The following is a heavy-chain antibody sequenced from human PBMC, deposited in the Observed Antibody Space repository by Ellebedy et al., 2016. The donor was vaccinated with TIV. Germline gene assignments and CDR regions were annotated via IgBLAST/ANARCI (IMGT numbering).Heavy chain of an antibody. J-gene: IGHJ3*02. CDR1: GFTFTTYA. D-gene: IGHD6-19*01. Sequence: PGGSLRLSCAASGFTFTTYAMSWLRQAPGKGLEWVSAICSGGGTTHYADSVRGRFTISRDDSKNTLYLQMNSLRAEDTAVYYCAKRGVGWAAFDIWGPGTMVTVSS. CDR3: AKRGVGWAAFDI. V-gene: IGHV3-23*01. CDR2: ICSGGGTT.